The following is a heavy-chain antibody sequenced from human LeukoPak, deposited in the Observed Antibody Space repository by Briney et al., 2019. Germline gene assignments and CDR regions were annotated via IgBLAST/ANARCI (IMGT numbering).Heavy chain of an antibody. CDR2: INHSGST. V-gene: IGHV4-34*01. Sequence: NPSETLSLTCAVYGGSFSGYYWSWICQPPGKGLEWIGEINHSGSTNYNPSLKSRVTISVDTSKNQFSLKLSSVTAADTAVYYCARGSNWGTYYYYYMDVWGKGTTVTVSS. J-gene: IGHJ6*03. CDR1: GGSFSGYY. D-gene: IGHD7-27*01. CDR3: ARGSNWGTYYYYYMDV.